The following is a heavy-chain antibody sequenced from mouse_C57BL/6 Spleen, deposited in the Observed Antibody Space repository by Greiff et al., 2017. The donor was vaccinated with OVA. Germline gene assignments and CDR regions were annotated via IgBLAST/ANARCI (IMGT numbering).Heavy chain of an antibody. CDR2: IDPETGGT. D-gene: IGHD2-12*01. V-gene: IGHV1-15*01. CDR3: TRYCYHFAY. J-gene: IGHJ3*01. Sequence: QVQLQQPGAELVRPGASVTLSCKASGYTFTDYEMHWVKQTPVHGLEWIGAIDPETGGTAYNQKFKGKAILNVDKSSSTAYMELRSLTSEDSVFYYCTRYCYHFAYWGQGTLVTVSA. CDR1: GYTFTDYE.